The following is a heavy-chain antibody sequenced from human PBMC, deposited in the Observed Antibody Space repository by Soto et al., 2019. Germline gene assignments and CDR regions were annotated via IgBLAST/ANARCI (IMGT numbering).Heavy chain of an antibody. D-gene: IGHD2-15*01. CDR3: ARDGPGSGGSPYFDY. Sequence: QVQLVESGGGVVQPGRSLRLSCAASGFTFSSYGMHWVRQAPGKGLEWVAVIWYDGSNKYYADSVKGRFTISRDNSKNTLYLQMNSLRAEDTAVYYCARDGPGSGGSPYFDYWGQGTLVTVSS. J-gene: IGHJ4*02. CDR2: IWYDGSNK. V-gene: IGHV3-33*01. CDR1: GFTFSSYG.